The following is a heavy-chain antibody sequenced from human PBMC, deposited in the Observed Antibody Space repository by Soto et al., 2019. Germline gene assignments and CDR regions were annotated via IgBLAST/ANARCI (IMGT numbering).Heavy chain of an antibody. J-gene: IGHJ4*02. CDR1: GGTFSSYT. D-gene: IGHD5-18*01. Sequence: QVQLVQSGAEVKKPGSSVKVSCEASGGTFSSYTISWVRQAPGQGLEWMGRIIPILGIANYAQKFQGRVTITADKSTSTAYMELSSLRSEDTAVYYCARDQRGYSYGYDYWGQGTLVTVSS. CDR3: ARDQRGYSYGYDY. V-gene: IGHV1-69*02. CDR2: IIPILGIA.